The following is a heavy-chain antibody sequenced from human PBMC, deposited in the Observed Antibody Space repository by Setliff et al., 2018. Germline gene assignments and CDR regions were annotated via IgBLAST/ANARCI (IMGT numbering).Heavy chain of an antibody. Sequence: GGSLRLSCEASGFTFSSYTMTWVRQAPGEGLEWVSGISARTGLTYYADSVKGRFTMSRDISKNTVYLHMTSLRAEDTAMYYCAKRGDTRTFDYWGQGTLVTVS. CDR3: AKRGDTRTFDY. CDR1: GFTFSSYT. J-gene: IGHJ4*02. CDR2: ISARTGLT. D-gene: IGHD5-18*01. V-gene: IGHV3-23*01.